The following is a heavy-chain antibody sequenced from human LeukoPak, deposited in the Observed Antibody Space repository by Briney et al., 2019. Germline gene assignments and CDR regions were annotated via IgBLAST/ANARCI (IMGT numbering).Heavy chain of an antibody. CDR1: GGSFSGYY. J-gene: IGHJ4*02. CDR2: INHSGST. V-gene: IGHV4-34*01. CDR3: ARGSLRITMVRGVIIAFIFDY. Sequence: PSETLSLTCAVYGGSFSGYYWSWIRQPPGKGLEWIGEINHSGSTNYNPSLKSRVTISVDTSKSQFSLKLSSVTAADTAVYYCARGSLRITMVRGVIIAFIFDYWGQGTLVTVSS. D-gene: IGHD3-10*01.